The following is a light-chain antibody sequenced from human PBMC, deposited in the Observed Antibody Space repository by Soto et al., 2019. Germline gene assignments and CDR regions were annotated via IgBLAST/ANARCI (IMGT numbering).Light chain of an antibody. CDR1: QSISSN. J-gene: IGKJ3*01. CDR2: GAS. CDR3: QQHHNRPELT. Sequence: EIVLTQSPATLSAAPGERATLSCRASQSISSNLAWYQQKPGQAPRLLVSGASTRATGVPARFSGSGSGTEFTLPISSLQSVDFAVYYCQQHHNRPELTFGPGPKVHVK. V-gene: IGKV3-15*01.